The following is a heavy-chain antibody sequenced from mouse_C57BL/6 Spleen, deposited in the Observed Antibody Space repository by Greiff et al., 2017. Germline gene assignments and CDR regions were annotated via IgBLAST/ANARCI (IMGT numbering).Heavy chain of an antibody. CDR2: INPSNGGT. D-gene: IGHD1-1*01. J-gene: IGHJ1*03. CDR3: ARKGSYYGSSHGYFDV. V-gene: IGHV1-53*01. CDR1: GYTFTSYW. Sequence: VQLQQPGTELVKPGASVKLSCKASGYTFTSYWMHWVKQRPGQGLEWIGNINPSNGGTNYNEKFKSKATLTVDKSSSTAYMQLSSLTSEDSAVYYCARKGSYYGSSHGYFDVWGTGTTVTVSS.